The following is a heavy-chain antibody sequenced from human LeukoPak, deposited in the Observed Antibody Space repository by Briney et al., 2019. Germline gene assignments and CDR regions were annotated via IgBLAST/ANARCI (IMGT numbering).Heavy chain of an antibody. Sequence: SETLSLTCTVSGGSISSYYWSWIRQPPGKGLEWIGYIYYSGSTNYNPSLKSRVTISVDTSKNQFSLKLSSVTAADAAVYYCARHLYRSGSLRYYYYGMDVWGQGSTVTVSS. D-gene: IGHD3-10*01. J-gene: IGHJ6*02. V-gene: IGHV4-59*08. CDR3: ARHLYRSGSLRYYYYGMDV. CDR2: IYYSGST. CDR1: GGSISSYY.